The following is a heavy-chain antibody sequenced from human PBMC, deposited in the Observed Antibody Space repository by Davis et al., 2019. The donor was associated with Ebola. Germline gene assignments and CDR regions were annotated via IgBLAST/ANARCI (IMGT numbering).Heavy chain of an antibody. CDR3: ARLTPIEPYYYDSSGYYIGWFDP. CDR1: GYSFTSYW. CDR2: IYPGDSDT. V-gene: IGHV5-51*01. J-gene: IGHJ5*02. D-gene: IGHD3-22*01. Sequence: KVSCKGSGYSFTSYWIGWVRQMPGKGLEWMGIIYPGDSDTRYSPSFQGQVTISADKSISTAYLQWSSLKASDTAMYYCARLTPIEPYYYDSSGYYIGWFDPWGQGTLVTVSS.